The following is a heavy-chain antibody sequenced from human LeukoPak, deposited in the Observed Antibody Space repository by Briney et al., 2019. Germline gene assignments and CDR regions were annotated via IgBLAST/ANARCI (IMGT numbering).Heavy chain of an antibody. CDR2: INPNSGGT. CDR1: GYTFTGYY. CDR3: ARDDELNSGWALGGPPPTGFDS. J-gene: IGHJ5*01. V-gene: IGHV1-2*02. Sequence: ASVKVSCKASGYTFTGYYMHWVRQAPGQGLEWMGWINPNSGGTNYAQKFQGRVTMTRDTSISTAYMELSRLRSDDTAVYYCARDDELNSGWALGGPPPTGFDSWGQGALVTVSS. D-gene: IGHD1-26*01.